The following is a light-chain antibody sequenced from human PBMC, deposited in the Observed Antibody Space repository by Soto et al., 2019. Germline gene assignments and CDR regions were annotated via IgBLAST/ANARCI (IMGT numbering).Light chain of an antibody. CDR2: AAS. CDR1: QGIRND. CDR3: QHYHGYPFT. J-gene: IGKJ3*01. Sequence: DSQMTQSPSSLSSSVGDRVTISCRASQGIRNDLGWYQQKPGKAPKRLIYAASSLQSGVPSRFSGSGSGTEFTLTITSLQPDDFAIYYCQHYHGYPFTFGPGTKVDIK. V-gene: IGKV1-17*01.